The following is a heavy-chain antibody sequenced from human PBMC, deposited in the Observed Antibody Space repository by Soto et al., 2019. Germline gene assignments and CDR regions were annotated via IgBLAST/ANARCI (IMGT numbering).Heavy chain of an antibody. J-gene: IGHJ6*02. Sequence: TGGFLRLSCAASGFTFSSYVRHWVRQAPGKGLEWVAVISYDGSNKYYADSVKGRFTISRDNSKNTLYLQMNSLRGEDTAVYYCAKDRRGYSGYSSPSYGMDVWGQGTTVTVSS. CDR1: GFTFSSYV. CDR3: AKDRRGYSGYSSPSYGMDV. D-gene: IGHD5-12*01. V-gene: IGHV3-30*18. CDR2: ISYDGSNK.